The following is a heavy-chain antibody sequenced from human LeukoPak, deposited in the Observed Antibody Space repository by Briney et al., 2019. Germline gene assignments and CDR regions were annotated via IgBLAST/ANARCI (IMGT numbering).Heavy chain of an antibody. D-gene: IGHD4-17*01. CDR1: GFTFSSYG. Sequence: SGGSLRLSCAASGFTFSSYGMHWVRQAPGKGLEWVAVISYDGSNEYYADSVRGRFTISRDNSKNTMYLQMNSLRVEDTAVYYCVKTPAAGDYPQAEFFQHWGQGTLVTVSS. CDR2: ISYDGSNE. J-gene: IGHJ1*01. V-gene: IGHV3-30*18. CDR3: VKTPAAGDYPQAEFFQH.